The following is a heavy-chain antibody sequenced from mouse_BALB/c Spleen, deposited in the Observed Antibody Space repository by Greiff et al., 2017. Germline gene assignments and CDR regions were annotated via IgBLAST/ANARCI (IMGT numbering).Heavy chain of an antibody. D-gene: IGHD1-1*01. CDR2: IDPANGNT. CDR1: GFNIKDTY. Sequence: VQLKQSGAELVKPGASVKLSCTASGFNIKDTYMHWVKQRPEQGLEWIGRIDPANGNTKYDPKFQGKATITADTSSNTAYLQLSSLTSEDTAVYYCARDYYGSSYDAMDYWGQGTSVTVSS. V-gene: IGHV14-3*02. CDR3: ARDYYGSSYDAMDY. J-gene: IGHJ4*01.